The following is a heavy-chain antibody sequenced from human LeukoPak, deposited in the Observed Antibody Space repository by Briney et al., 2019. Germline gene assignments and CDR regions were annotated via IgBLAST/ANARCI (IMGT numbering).Heavy chain of an antibody. CDR3: ASLKGHHDFWSGYEYYFDY. CDR1: GGTFSSYA. V-gene: IGHV1-69*06. CDR2: IIPIFGTA. J-gene: IGHJ4*02. Sequence: GASVKVSCKASGGTFSSYAISWVRQAPGQGLEWMGGIIPIFGTANYAQKFQGRVTITADKSTSTAYMELSSLRAEDTAVYYCASLKGHHDFWSGYEYYFDYWGQGTLVTVSS. D-gene: IGHD3-3*01.